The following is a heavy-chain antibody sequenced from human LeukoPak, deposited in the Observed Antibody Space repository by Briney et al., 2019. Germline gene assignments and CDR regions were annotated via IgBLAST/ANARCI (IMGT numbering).Heavy chain of an antibody. D-gene: IGHD5-18*01. V-gene: IGHV4-39*07. Sequence: PSETLSLTCTVSGGSISSSSYYWGWIRQPPGKGLEWIGEINHSGSTNYNPSLKSRVTISVDTSKNQFSLKLSSVTAADTAVYYCARANWGIQLWGSPDFDYWGQGTLVTVSS. CDR1: GGSISSSSYY. CDR3: ARANWGIQLWGSPDFDY. J-gene: IGHJ4*02. CDR2: INHSGST.